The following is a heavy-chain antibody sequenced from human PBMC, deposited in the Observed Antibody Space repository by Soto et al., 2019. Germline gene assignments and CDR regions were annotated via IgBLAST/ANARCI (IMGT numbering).Heavy chain of an antibody. J-gene: IGHJ4*02. D-gene: IGHD6-13*01. Sequence: GGSLRLSCSASGFTFSSYAMHWVRQAPGKGLEYVSAISSNGGSTYYADSVKGRFTISRDNSKNTLYLQMSSLRAEGTAVYYCVKGFNSTQIPFDYWGQGTLVTVSS. CDR1: GFTFSSYA. CDR3: VKGFNSTQIPFDY. CDR2: ISSNGGST. V-gene: IGHV3-64D*06.